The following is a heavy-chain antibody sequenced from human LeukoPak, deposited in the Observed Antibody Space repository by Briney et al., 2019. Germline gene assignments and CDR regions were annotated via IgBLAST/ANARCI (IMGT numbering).Heavy chain of an antibody. CDR1: GFTFSSYT. D-gene: IGHD4-11*01. V-gene: IGHV3-21*01. Sequence: GGFLRLSCAASGFTFSSYTMNWVRQAPGRGLEWVSSISSYSSNIYYADSVKGRFTISRDIAKNSLYLQMNSLRVEDTAAYYCARVHLDYSDFDYWGQGTLVTVSS. J-gene: IGHJ4*02. CDR2: ISSYSSNI. CDR3: ARVHLDYSDFDY.